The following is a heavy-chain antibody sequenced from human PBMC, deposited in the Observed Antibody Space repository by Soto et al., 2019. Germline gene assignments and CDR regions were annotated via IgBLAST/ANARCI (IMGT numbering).Heavy chain of an antibody. D-gene: IGHD3-22*01. CDR1: GYSSAGYW. V-gene: IGHV5-10-1*01. CDR3: ARQIYDSDTGPNFQYYFDS. CDR2: IDPSDSQT. Sequence: GESLKISCKGSGYSSAGYWITWVRQKPGKGLEWMGRIDPSDSQTYYSPSFRGHVTISATKSITTVFLQWSSLRASDTAMYYCARQIYDSDTGPNFQYYFDSWGQGTPVTVSS. J-gene: IGHJ4*02.